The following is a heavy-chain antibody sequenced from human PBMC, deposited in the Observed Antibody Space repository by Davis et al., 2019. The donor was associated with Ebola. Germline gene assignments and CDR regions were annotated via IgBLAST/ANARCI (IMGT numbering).Heavy chain of an antibody. V-gene: IGHV4-59*01. J-gene: IGHJ4*02. CDR2: IYYSGTT. CDR3: ARGSQWLGPDY. CDR1: GGSFSTYY. D-gene: IGHD6-19*01. Sequence: GSLRLSCTVSGGSFSTYYWSWVRQPPGKGLEWVGYIYYSGTTHYNPSLRGRVTISVDTSKKHFSLKLGSVTAADTAVYYCARGSQWLGPDYWGQGTLVTVS.